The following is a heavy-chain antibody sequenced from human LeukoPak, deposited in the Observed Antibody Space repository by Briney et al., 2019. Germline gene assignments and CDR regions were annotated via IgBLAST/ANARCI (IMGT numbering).Heavy chain of an antibody. Sequence: SETLSLTCAVSGGSISSSNWWSWVRQPPGKGLEWIGEIYHSGSTNYNPSLKSRVTISVDKSKNQFSLKLSSVTAADTAVYYCATHLAYCGGDCPSGRWFDPWGQGTLVTVSS. CDR2: IYHSGST. CDR1: GGSISSSNW. CDR3: ATHLAYCGGDCPSGRWFDP. J-gene: IGHJ5*02. D-gene: IGHD2-21*02. V-gene: IGHV4-4*02.